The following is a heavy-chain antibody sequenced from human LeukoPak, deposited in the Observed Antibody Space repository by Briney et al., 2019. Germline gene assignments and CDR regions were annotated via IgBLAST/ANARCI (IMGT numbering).Heavy chain of an antibody. V-gene: IGHV4-34*01. D-gene: IGHD1-14*01. CDR3: ARADGSS. Sequence: SETLSLTCAVYGGSFSGYYWSWIRQPPGKGLEWIGEINHSGSTNYNPSLKSRVTISVDTSKNQFSLKLSSVTAADTAVYYCARADGSSWGQGTLVTVSS. CDR1: GGSFSGYY. CDR2: INHSGST. J-gene: IGHJ4*02.